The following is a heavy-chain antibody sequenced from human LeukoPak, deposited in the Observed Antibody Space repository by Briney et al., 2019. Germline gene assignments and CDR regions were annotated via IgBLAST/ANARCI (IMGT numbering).Heavy chain of an antibody. D-gene: IGHD2-2*01. CDR2: INHSGST. CDR3: ARGLIVVVPAASYYYYGMDV. V-gene: IGHV4-34*01. Sequence: PSETLSLTCAVYGGSFSGYYWSWIRQPPGNGLEWIGEINHSGSTNYNPSLKSRVTISVDTSKNQFSLKLSSVTAADTAVYYCARGLIVVVPAASYYYYGMDVWGKGTTVTVSS. J-gene: IGHJ6*04. CDR1: GGSFSGYY.